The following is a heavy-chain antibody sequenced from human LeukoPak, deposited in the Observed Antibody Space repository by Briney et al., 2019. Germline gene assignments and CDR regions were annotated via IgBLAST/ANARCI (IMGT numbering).Heavy chain of an antibody. CDR3: ARDPRAGLDWFDP. Sequence: GSSVKVSCKASGGTFSSYTISWVRQAPGQGLEWMGRIIPILGIANYAQKFQGRVTITADKSTSTAYMEVSSLRSEDAAVYYCARDPRAGLDWFDPWGQGTLVTVSS. CDR2: IIPILGIA. V-gene: IGHV1-69*04. J-gene: IGHJ5*02. D-gene: IGHD6-19*01. CDR1: GGTFSSYT.